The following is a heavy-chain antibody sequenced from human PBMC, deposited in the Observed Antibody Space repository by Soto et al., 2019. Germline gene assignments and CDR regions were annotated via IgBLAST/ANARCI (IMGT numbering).Heavy chain of an antibody. D-gene: IGHD3-10*01. CDR2: IYYSGST. J-gene: IGHJ4*02. CDR1: GGSISSYF. V-gene: IGHV4-59*01. CDR3: ARRFYYGSGTYFHMQGYFDY. Sequence: PSETLSLTCSVSGGSISSYFWSWIRQPPGKGLEWIGYIYYSGSTNFNPSLKSRVTISVDTSKNQFSLNLSSVTAADTAMYYCARRFYYGSGTYFHMQGYFDYWGQGALVTVSS.